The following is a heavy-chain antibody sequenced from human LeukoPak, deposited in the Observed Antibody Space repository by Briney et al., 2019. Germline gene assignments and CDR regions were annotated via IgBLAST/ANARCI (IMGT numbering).Heavy chain of an antibody. CDR2: INGSTT. D-gene: IGHD2-2*01. J-gene: IGHJ4*02. CDR3: ARGVPGFYYFDY. V-gene: IGHV3-74*01. Sequence: PGGSLRLSCAASGFTFSSYAMHWVRQAPGKGLVWVSRINGSTTNYADSVKGRFTISRDNAENTLYLQMNSLRAEDTAVYFCARGVPGFYYFDYWGQGTLVTVSS. CDR1: GFTFSSYA.